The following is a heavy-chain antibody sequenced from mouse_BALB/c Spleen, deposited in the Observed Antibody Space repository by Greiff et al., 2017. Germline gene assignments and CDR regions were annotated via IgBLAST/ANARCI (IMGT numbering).Heavy chain of an antibody. CDR1: GFTFSSYT. V-gene: IGHV5-6-4*01. Sequence: EVKLVESGGGLVKPGGSLKLSCAASGFTFSSYTMSWVRQTPEKRLEWVATISSGGSYTYYPDSVKGRFTISRDNAKNTLYLQMSSLKSEDTAMYYCTRDLGVYYGYDGKVYAMDYWGQGTSVTVSS. CDR2: ISSGGSYT. J-gene: IGHJ4*01. D-gene: IGHD2-2*01. CDR3: TRDLGVYYGYDGKVYAMDY.